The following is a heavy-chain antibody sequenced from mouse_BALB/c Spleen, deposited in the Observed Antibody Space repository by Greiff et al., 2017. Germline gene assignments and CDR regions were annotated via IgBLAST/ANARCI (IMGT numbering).Heavy chain of an antibody. Sequence: EVQLQQSGPGLVKPSQSLSLTCTVTGYSITSDYAWNWIRQFPGNKLEWMGYISYSGSTSYNPSLKSRISITRDTSKNQFFLQLNSVTTEDTATYYCASYRRSFAYWGQGTRVTVSA. CDR2: ISYSGST. CDR1: GYSITSDYA. CDR3: ASYRRSFAY. J-gene: IGHJ3*01. V-gene: IGHV3-2*02. D-gene: IGHD5-5*01.